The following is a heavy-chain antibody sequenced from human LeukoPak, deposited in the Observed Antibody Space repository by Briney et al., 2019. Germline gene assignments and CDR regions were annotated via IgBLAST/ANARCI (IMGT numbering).Heavy chain of an antibody. Sequence: SETLSLTCTVSGGSISSGDYYCSWIRQPPGKGLEWIGYIYYSGSTYYSPSLKSRVTISVDTSKNQFSLKLSSVTAADTAVYYSARDAKDYDFWSGYNYYYYMDVWGKGTTVTVSS. CDR1: GGSISSGDYY. CDR3: ARDAKDYDFWSGYNYYYYMDV. D-gene: IGHD3-3*01. CDR2: IYYSGST. V-gene: IGHV4-30-4*08. J-gene: IGHJ6*03.